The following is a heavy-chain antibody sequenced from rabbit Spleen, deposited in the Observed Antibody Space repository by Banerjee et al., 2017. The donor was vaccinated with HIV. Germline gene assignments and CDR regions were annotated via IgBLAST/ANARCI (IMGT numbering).Heavy chain of an antibody. CDR1: GFDFSSYG. D-gene: IGHD4-1*01. V-gene: IGHV1S47*01. J-gene: IGHJ4*01. CDR3: VRGVAGVVYYFNL. CDR2: IDPIFGRT. Sequence: QEQLKETGGGLVQPGGSLTLSCKASGFDFSSYGLSWVRQAPGKGLEWIGYIDPIFGRTYYASWVNGRFTISSHNAQNTLYLQLKSLTAADTATYFCVRGVAGVVYYFNLWGQGTLVTVS.